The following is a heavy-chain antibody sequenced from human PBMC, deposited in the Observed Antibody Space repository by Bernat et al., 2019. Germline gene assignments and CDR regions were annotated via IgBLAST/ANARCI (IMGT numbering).Heavy chain of an antibody. V-gene: IGHV3-48*01. CDR2: ISSSSSTI. CDR1: GFTFSSYS. J-gene: IGHJ6*02. Sequence: EVQLVESGGGLVQPGGSLRLSCAASGFTFSSYSMNWVRQAPGKGLEWVSYISSSSSTIYYADSVKGRFTISRDNAKNTLYLQMNSLRAEDTAVYYCARDALRSVYYYYYGMDVWGQGTTVTVSS. D-gene: IGHD4-17*01. CDR3: ARDALRSVYYYYYGMDV.